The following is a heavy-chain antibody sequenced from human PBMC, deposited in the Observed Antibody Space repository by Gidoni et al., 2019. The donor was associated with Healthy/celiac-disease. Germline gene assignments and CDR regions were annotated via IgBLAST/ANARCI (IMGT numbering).Heavy chain of an antibody. CDR1: VGTFSSYA. V-gene: IGHV1-69*09. CDR2: IIPILGIA. J-gene: IGHJ3*02. CDR3: AGTVDYDSSGYYRDAFDI. D-gene: IGHD3-22*01. Sequence: QVQLVQSGAEVKQPGSSVKVSCKASVGTFSSYAISWVRQAPGQGLEWMGRIIPILGIANYAQKFQGRVTITADKSTSTAYMELSSLRSEDTAVYYCAGTVDYDSSGYYRDAFDIWGQGTMVTVSS.